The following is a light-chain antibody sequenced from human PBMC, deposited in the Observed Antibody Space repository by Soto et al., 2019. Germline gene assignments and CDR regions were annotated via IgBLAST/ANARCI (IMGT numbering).Light chain of an antibody. V-gene: IGLV2-23*02. CDR1: SSDVGSYNL. CDR2: EVS. Sequence: QSVLTQPASVSGPPGQSITISCTGTSSDVGSYNLVSWYQQHPGKAPKLMIYEVSKRPSGVSNRFSGSKSGNTASLTISGLQAEDEADYYCCSYAGSSTYVFGTGTQLTVL. CDR3: CSYAGSSTYV. J-gene: IGLJ1*01.